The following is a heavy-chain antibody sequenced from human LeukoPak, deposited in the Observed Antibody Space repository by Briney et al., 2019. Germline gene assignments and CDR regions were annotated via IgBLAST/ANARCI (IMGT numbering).Heavy chain of an antibody. CDR3: ARTSPVLGDAFDI. CDR2: INSDGSST. V-gene: IGHV3-74*01. D-gene: IGHD2-15*01. J-gene: IGHJ3*02. CDR1: GFTFSNNW. Sequence: GGSLRLSCAASGFTFSNNWMHWVRQAPGKGLVGVSRINSDGSSTSYADSVKGRFTISRDNAKNTLYLQMNGLRAEDTAVYYCARTSPVLGDAFDIWGQGTMVTVSS.